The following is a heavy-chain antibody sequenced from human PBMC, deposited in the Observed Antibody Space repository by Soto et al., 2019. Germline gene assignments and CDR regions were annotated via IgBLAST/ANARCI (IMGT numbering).Heavy chain of an antibody. D-gene: IGHD3-10*01. Sequence: TLSLTCTVSGGSVSSGDYFWSWLRQSPGKRLEWIAYIYYSGSTNYNPSLKSRATISVDTSKSQVSLTLTSMTAADAALYYCARSPNYYYYGFDVWGQGTAVTVSS. J-gene: IGHJ6*02. V-gene: IGHV4-61*08. CDR1: GGSVSSGDYF. CDR2: IYYSGST. CDR3: ARSPNYYYYGFDV.